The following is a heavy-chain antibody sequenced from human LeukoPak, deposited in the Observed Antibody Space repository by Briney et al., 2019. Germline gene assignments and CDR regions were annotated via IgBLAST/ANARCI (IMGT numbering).Heavy chain of an antibody. CDR3: TTDAPDYDFWSGYHALDY. CDR2: IKSKTDGETA. CDR1: GFTFSNAW. V-gene: IGHV3-15*01. D-gene: IGHD3-3*01. Sequence: PGGSLRLSCVASGFTFSNAWMSWVRQAPGKGLEWVGRIKSKTDGETADYAAPVKGRFTISRDDSKNILYLQMNSLKTEDTAVYYCTTDAPDYDFWSGYHALDYWGQGTLVTVSS. J-gene: IGHJ4*02.